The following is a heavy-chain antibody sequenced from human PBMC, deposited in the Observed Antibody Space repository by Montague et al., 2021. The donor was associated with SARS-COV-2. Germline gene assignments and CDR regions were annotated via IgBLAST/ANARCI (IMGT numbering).Heavy chain of an antibody. V-gene: IGHV4-39*01. Sequence: SETLSLTCTVSGGPISSSSYYWGWIRQPPGKGLEWIGSIFYSGXTXYXXXXKXRVTISVDTSKNQFSLKLSSVTAADTAVYYCARLKRGGIVVAGPYDFDYWGQGTMVTVSS. CDR2: IFYSGXT. D-gene: IGHD6-19*01. CDR1: GGPISSSSYY. J-gene: IGHJ4*02. CDR3: ARLKRGGIVVAGPYDFDY.